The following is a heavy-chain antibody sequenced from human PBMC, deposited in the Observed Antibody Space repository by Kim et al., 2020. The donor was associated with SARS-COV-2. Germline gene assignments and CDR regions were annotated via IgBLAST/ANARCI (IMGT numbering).Heavy chain of an antibody. CDR3: ARHPSSGWYWYFDL. J-gene: IGHJ2*01. Sequence: SPSFQGHVSISADKSISTAYLQWSSLKASDTAMYYCARHPSSGWYWYFDLWGRGTLVTVSS. D-gene: IGHD6-19*01. V-gene: IGHV5-10-1*01.